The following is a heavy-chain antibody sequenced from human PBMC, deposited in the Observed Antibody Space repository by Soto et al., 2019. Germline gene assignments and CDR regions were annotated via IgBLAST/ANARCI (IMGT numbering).Heavy chain of an antibody. CDR2: IYYSGST. Sequence: QLQLQESGPGLVKPSETLSLTCTVSGGSISSSSYYWGWIRQPPGKGLEWIGSIYYSGSTYYNPSLKSRVTISVDTSKKQFSLKLSSVTAADTAVYYCASRVAVAGTLFDYWGQGTLVTVSS. CDR3: ASRVAVAGTLFDY. D-gene: IGHD6-19*01. J-gene: IGHJ4*02. V-gene: IGHV4-39*01. CDR1: GGSISSSSYY.